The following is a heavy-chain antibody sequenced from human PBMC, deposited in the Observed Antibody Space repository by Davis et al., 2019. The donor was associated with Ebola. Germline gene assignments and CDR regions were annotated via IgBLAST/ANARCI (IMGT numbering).Heavy chain of an antibody. J-gene: IGHJ4*02. Sequence: GESLKISCAASGFTFSSYWMSWVRQAPGKGLEWVANIKQDGSEKYYVDSVKGRFTISRDNAKNSLYLQMNSLRAEDTALYYCAKAETRFLEWFIDYWGQGTLVTVSS. D-gene: IGHD3-3*01. CDR3: AKAETRFLEWFIDY. CDR1: GFTFSSYW. V-gene: IGHV3-7*03. CDR2: IKQDGSEK.